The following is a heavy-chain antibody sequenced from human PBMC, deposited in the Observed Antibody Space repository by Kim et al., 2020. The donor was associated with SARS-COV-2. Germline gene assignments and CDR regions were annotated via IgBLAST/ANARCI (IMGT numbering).Heavy chain of an antibody. CDR3: ARDPTSRKMPGRVGYYYYGMDV. Sequence: GGSLRLSCAASGFTFSSYGMHWVRQAPGKGLEWVAVIWYDGSNKYYADSVKGRFTISRDNSKNTLYLQMNSLRAEDTAVYYCARDPTSRKMPGRVGYYYYGMDVWGQGTTVTVSS. CDR1: GFTFSSYG. J-gene: IGHJ6*02. D-gene: IGHD2-15*01. V-gene: IGHV3-33*01. CDR2: IWYDGSNK.